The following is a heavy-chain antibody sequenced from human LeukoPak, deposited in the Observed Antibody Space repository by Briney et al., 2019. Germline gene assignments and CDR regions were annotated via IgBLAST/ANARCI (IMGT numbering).Heavy chain of an antibody. CDR3: ARDPPQNIVGATRGGDY. V-gene: IGHV1-69*13. CDR1: GYTFTSYG. CDR2: IIPIFGTA. J-gene: IGHJ4*02. D-gene: IGHD1-26*01. Sequence: ASVKVSCKASGYTFTSYGISWVRQAPGQGLEWMGGIIPIFGTANYAQKFQGRVTITADESTSTAYMELSSLRSEDTAVYYCARDPPQNIVGATRGGDYWGQGTLVTVSS.